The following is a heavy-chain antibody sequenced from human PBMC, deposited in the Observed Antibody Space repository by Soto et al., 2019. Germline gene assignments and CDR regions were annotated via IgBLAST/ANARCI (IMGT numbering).Heavy chain of an antibody. J-gene: IGHJ5*02. Sequence: QVQLVQSGAEVKKPGASVKVSCKASGYTFTSHDINWMRQATGQGLEWMGWMNPNSGHTNYAQKFQGRVTMTRDTSISTAYMELTSLRPEDTAIYYCASDMSTTWGQGTLVIVSS. V-gene: IGHV1-8*01. CDR3: ASDMSTT. D-gene: IGHD2-2*01. CDR1: GYTFTSHD. CDR2: MNPNSGHT.